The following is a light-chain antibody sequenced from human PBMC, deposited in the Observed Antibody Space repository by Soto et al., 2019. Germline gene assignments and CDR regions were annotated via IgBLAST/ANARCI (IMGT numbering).Light chain of an antibody. V-gene: IGLV2-14*03. CDR2: EVS. Sequence: SVLTQPPSVSAAPGQKVTISCSGGSSNIGGNYVSWYQQYPGKAPKLMIYEVSNRPSGVSNRFSGSKSGNTASLTISGLQAEDEADYYCSSYTSSSPYVFGTGTKVTVL. J-gene: IGLJ1*01. CDR1: SSNIGGNY. CDR3: SSYTSSSPYV.